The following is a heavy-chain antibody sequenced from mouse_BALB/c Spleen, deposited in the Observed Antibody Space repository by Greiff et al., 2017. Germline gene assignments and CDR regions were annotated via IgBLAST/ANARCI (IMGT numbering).Heavy chain of an antibody. D-gene: IGHD2-4*01. J-gene: IGHJ4*01. CDR1: GFTFSSFG. CDR3: AMIYYNYDGAMDY. Sequence: EVKVEESGGGLVQPGGSRKLSCAASGFTFSSFGMHWVRQAPEKGLEWVAYISSGSSTNYYADTVKGRFTISRDNPKNTLFLQMTSLRSEDTAVYYCAMIYYNYDGAMDYWGQGTSVTVSS. V-gene: IGHV5-17*02. CDR2: ISSGSSTN.